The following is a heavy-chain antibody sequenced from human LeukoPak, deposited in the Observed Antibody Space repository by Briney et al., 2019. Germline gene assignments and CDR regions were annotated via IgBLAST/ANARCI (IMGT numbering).Heavy chain of an antibody. CDR3: ARRGQSTAWSFDY. CDR2: FYYNGSP. D-gene: IGHD3-3*01. J-gene: IGHJ4*02. Sequence: SETLSLTRSVSGGSISSSDFWWGWIRQPPGKGLEWLTNFYYNGSPYYNPSLEGRVTISVDASKNQFSLKLSSVTAADTAMYYCARRGQSTAWSFDYWGQGTLVTVSS. V-gene: IGHV4-39*01. CDR1: GGSISSSDFW.